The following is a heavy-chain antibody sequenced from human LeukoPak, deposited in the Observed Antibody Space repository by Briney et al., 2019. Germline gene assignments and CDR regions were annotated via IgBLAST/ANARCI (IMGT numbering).Heavy chain of an antibody. V-gene: IGHV3-7*01. Sequence: PGGSLRLSCAASGFSFSTSWMSWVRETQEKGLEFVANINQDASVRNYMDSLKGRCTISRDNAKKSVYLEINSLRADDTAVYYCARDPGSSSFDLWGQGALVTVSS. J-gene: IGHJ4*02. CDR3: ARDPGSSSFDL. D-gene: IGHD6-13*01. CDR2: INQDASVR. CDR1: GFSFSTSW.